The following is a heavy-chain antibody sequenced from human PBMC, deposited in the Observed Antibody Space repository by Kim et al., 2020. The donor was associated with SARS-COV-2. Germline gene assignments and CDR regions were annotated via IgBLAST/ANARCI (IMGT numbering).Heavy chain of an antibody. CDR3: ALDTSGYYRNDGFDI. D-gene: IGHD3-22*01. V-gene: IGHV3-11*01. J-gene: IGHJ3*02. Sequence: SGKGRFTISRDNAKNSLYLQMNSLRAEDTAVYYCALDTSGYYRNDGFDIWGQGTMVTVSS.